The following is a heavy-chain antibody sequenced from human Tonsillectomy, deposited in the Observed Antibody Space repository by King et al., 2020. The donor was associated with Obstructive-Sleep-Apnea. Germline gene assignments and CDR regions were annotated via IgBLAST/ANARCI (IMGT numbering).Heavy chain of an antibody. J-gene: IGHJ4*02. CDR2: NNIDGSKT. V-gene: IGHV3-74*02. CDR1: GFDFSNFW. CDR3: TRGGAFPSGTYVFDS. Sequence: VQLVQSGGGLFQPGGSLRLSCAASGFDFSNFWMHWVCQAPGKGLVRVARNNIDGSKTDYADFVKGRFTVSRDDAKNTLYLQMDSLRAEDTAVYYCTRGGAFPSGTYVFDSWGQGTLVTVSS. D-gene: IGHD3-10*01.